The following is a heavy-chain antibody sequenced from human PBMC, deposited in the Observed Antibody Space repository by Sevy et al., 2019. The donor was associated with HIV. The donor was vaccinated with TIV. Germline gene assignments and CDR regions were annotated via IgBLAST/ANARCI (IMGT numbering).Heavy chain of an antibody. CDR3: ARDRRNYGGQYFDY. J-gene: IGHJ4*02. CDR1: GFTFSDYY. Sequence: GGSLRLSCAASGFTFSDYYMSWIRQAPGKGLEWVSYISSGSSYTNYADSVMGRFTISIDNAKNSLYLQLHSLSAEDTAIYYCARDRRNYGGQYFDYWRQGTPVTVSS. V-gene: IGHV3-11*06. CDR2: ISSGSSYT. D-gene: IGHD4-17*01.